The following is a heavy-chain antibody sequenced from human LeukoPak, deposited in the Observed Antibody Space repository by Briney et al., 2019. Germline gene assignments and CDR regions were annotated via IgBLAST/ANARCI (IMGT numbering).Heavy chain of an antibody. CDR1: GFTFSSYA. J-gene: IGHJ3*02. CDR2: ISGSGGST. Sequence: GGSLRLSCAASGFTFSSYAMSWVRQAPGKGLEWVSAISGSGGSTYYADSVKGRFTISRDNSKNTLYLQMNSLRAEDTAVYYCANGLPYYYDSSGFDAFDIWDQGTMVTVSS. V-gene: IGHV3-23*01. D-gene: IGHD3-22*01. CDR3: ANGLPYYYDSSGFDAFDI.